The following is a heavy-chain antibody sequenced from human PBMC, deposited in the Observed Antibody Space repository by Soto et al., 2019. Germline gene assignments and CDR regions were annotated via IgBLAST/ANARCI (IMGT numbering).Heavy chain of an antibody. CDR3: AGGWGSGWVEPYYYYGMDV. D-gene: IGHD6-19*01. V-gene: IGHV1-18*01. CDR1: GYTFTSYG. CDR2: ISAYNGNT. Sequence: ASVKVSCKASGYTFTSYGISWVRQAPGQGLEWMGWISAYNGNTNYAQKLQGRVTMTTDTSTSTAYMELRSLRSDDTAVYYCAGGWGSGWVEPYYYYGMDVWGQGTTVTVSS. J-gene: IGHJ6*02.